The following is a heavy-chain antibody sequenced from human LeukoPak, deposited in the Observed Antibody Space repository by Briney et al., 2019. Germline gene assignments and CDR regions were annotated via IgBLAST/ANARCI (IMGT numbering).Heavy chain of an antibody. CDR3: AGSSPFGTTNF. CDR1: GITVSSVY. CDR2: IYSGGRT. D-gene: IGHD1-7*01. Sequence: PGGSLRVSCAASGITVSSVYMSWVRQAPGQGLEWVSFIYSGGRTYYADSVKGRFSISRDNSKNTLYLQMNSLRAEDTAVYYCAGSSPFGTTNFWGQGTLVTVSS. V-gene: IGHV3-66*01. J-gene: IGHJ4*02.